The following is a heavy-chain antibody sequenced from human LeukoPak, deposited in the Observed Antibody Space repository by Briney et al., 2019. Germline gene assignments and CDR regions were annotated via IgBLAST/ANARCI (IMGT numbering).Heavy chain of an antibody. CDR3: ARGAFGDPGGNWYFDY. CDR2: IYYSGST. J-gene: IGHJ4*02. D-gene: IGHD4-23*01. Sequence: PSETLSLTCTVSGGSISTYWWSWIRQPPGKGLEWIGDIYYSGSTNYNPSLKSRVPISVDTSKNQFSLRLSSVTAADTAVYYCARGAFGDPGGNWYFDYWGQGTLVTVSS. CDR1: GGSISTYW. V-gene: IGHV4-59*01.